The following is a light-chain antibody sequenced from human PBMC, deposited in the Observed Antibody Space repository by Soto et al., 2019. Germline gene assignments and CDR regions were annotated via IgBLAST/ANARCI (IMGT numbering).Light chain of an antibody. CDR3: SSYTSSTAYV. CDR2: EVS. Sequence: QSVLTQPASVSGSPGQSITISCTGTSSHVGGYNYVSWYQLHPGKAPKLMVYEVSNRPSGVSNRFSGSKSGNTASLTISGLQAEDEADYYCSSYTSSTAYVFGTGTKVTVL. V-gene: IGLV2-14*01. CDR1: SSHVGGYNY. J-gene: IGLJ1*01.